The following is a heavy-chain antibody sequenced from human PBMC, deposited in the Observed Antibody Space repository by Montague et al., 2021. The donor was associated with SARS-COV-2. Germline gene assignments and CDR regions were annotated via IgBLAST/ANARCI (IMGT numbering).Heavy chain of an antibody. D-gene: IGHD3-22*01. Sequence: SETLSLTCTVSGASITNNFYYWAWIRQPPGKGLEWIGSIYYTGNSYYNPSVKSRVTISVLTSKNHFTLKLSSVTDAETAVYYCARLKRYFDSSGSPSAFDFWGQGTTVTVSS. CDR2: IYYTGNS. CDR3: ARLKRYFDSSGSPSAFDF. V-gene: IGHV4-39*02. J-gene: IGHJ3*01. CDR1: GASITNNFYY.